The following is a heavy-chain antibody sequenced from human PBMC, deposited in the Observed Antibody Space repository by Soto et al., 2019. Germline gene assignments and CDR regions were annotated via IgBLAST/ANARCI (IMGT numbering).Heavy chain of an antibody. CDR2: IFYSGST. CDR3: ARVGSSGWSPDY. D-gene: IGHD6-19*01. J-gene: IGHJ4*02. Sequence: PSVTRSLTCPVADGSSSGHYLIWLRQPPGEGMEWIGYIFYSGSTTYNNNPSLKSRVSISVDTSKNQFYLRLSSVTAADTAVYYCARVGSSGWSPDYWGQGTLVTVSS. CDR1: DGSSSGHY. V-gene: IGHV4-59*11.